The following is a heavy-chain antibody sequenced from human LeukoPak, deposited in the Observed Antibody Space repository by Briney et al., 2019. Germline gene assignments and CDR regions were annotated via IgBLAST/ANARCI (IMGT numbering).Heavy chain of an antibody. Sequence: PSETLSLTCTVSGGSISSSSYYWGWIRQPPGKGLEWIGSIYYSGSTNYNPSLKSRVTTSVDTTKNQFSLKLSSVTAADTAVYYCASRTYYYDSSAYYGAFDIWGQGTMVTVSS. CDR3: ASRTYYYDSSAYYGAFDI. V-gene: IGHV4-39*01. CDR1: GGSISSSSYY. J-gene: IGHJ3*02. CDR2: IYYSGST. D-gene: IGHD3-22*01.